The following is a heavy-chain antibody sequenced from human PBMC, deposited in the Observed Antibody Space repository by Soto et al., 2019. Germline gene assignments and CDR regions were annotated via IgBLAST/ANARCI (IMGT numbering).Heavy chain of an antibody. D-gene: IGHD6-13*01. J-gene: IGHJ4*02. CDR1: GGSISSYF. CDR2: VYYTGTT. CDR3: ARDLAAVPRAFDY. Sequence: QVQLQESGPGLLKPSETRSLTCTVSGGSISSYFYIWVRQPPGQGLEWIGSVYYTGTTDYNPSLKSRVTISVDTSKTQFSLNLRSVTAADTAVYYCARDLAAVPRAFDYWGRGTLVTVSS. V-gene: IGHV4-59*01.